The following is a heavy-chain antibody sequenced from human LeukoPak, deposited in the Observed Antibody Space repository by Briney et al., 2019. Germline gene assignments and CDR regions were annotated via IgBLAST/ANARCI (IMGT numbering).Heavy chain of an antibody. CDR2: IYYSGST. V-gene: IGHV4-39*01. CDR1: GGSISSSSYY. D-gene: IGHD3-3*01. Sequence: SETLSLTCTVSGGSISSSSYYWGWIRQPPGKGLEWIGSIYYSGSTYYNPCLKSRVTISVDTSKNQFSLKLNSVTAADTAVYYCARHGSGIYDFWSGYYSGYYMDVWGKGTTVTVSS. J-gene: IGHJ6*03. CDR3: ARHGSGIYDFWSGYYSGYYMDV.